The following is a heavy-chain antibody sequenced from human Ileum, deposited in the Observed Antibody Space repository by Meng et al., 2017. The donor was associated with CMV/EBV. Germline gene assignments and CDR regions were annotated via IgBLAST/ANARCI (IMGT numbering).Heavy chain of an antibody. J-gene: IGHJ5*02. CDR3: ARDSYHYGSSTYNWFDP. D-gene: IGHD3-10*01. V-gene: IGHV4-59*01. CDR2: IHHSGTT. Sequence: SETLSLTCTVSGDSIRTYWWSWIRQSPGKGLEWIGYIHHSGTTNHNPSLRSRVIMSVDTSNNQFSLKLTSVTAADTAVYYGARDSYHYGSSTYNWFDPWGQGILVTVSS. CDR1: GDSIRTYW.